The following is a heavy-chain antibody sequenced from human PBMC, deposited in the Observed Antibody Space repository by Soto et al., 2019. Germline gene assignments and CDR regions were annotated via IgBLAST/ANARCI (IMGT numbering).Heavy chain of an antibody. Sequence: EVQVLESGGGLVQPGGSLRLSCAATGFTFSDFALRWVRQAPGKGLEWVSRIYGGGNGPHYADSVQGRVTISRDNSKNTLYLQMNSLRAEDTAVYYCAKMEGMEPWADSVDYWGQGTRVNVSS. V-gene: IGHV3-23*01. D-gene: IGHD1-26*01. J-gene: IGHJ4*02. CDR2: IYGGGNGP. CDR3: AKMEGMEPWADSVDY. CDR1: GFTFSDFA.